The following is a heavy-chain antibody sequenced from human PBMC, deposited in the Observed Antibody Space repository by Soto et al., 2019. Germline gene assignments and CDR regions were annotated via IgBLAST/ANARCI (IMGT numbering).Heavy chain of an antibody. V-gene: IGHV1-18*01. CDR2: ISAYNGNT. CDR3: ARDWELLPHPADAFDI. J-gene: IGHJ3*02. D-gene: IGHD1-26*01. CDR1: GYTFTSYG. Sequence: QVQLVQSGAEVKKPGASVKVSCKASGYTFTSYGISWVRQAPGQGLEWMGWISAYNGNTNYAQKLQGRVTMTTDTSTSTAYMELRSLRSDDTVVYYCARDWELLPHPADAFDIWGQGTMVTVSS.